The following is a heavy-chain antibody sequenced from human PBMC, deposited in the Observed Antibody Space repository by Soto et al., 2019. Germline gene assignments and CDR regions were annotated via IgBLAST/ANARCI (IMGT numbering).Heavy chain of an antibody. J-gene: IGHJ4*02. CDR3: ARVPSRYSGSYCDY. CDR1: GGTFSSYT. V-gene: IGHV1-69*02. Sequence: ASVKVSCKASGGTFSSYTISWVRQAPGQGLEWMGRIIPILGIANYAQKFQGRATITADKSTSTAYMELSSLRSEDTAVYYCARVPSRYSGSYCDYWGQGTLVTVSS. CDR2: IIPILGIA. D-gene: IGHD1-26*01.